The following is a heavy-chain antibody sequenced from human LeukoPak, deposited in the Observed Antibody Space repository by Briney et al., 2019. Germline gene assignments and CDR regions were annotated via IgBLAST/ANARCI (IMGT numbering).Heavy chain of an antibody. Sequence: GASVNVSCKASGYTFTGYYMHWVRQAPGQGLEWMGRINPNSGGTNYAQKFQGRVTMTRDTSISTAYMELSRLRSDDTAVYYCAREKRQQLAHDAFDIWGQGTMVTVSS. V-gene: IGHV1-2*06. D-gene: IGHD6-13*01. CDR1: GYTFTGYY. J-gene: IGHJ3*02. CDR2: INPNSGGT. CDR3: AREKRQQLAHDAFDI.